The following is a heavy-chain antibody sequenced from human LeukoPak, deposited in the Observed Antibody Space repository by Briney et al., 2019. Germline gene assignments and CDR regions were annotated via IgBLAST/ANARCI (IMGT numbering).Heavy chain of an antibody. Sequence: GGSLRLSCAASGFTFSSYAMSWVRQAPGKGLEWVSGISGSGRGINTYYADSVKGRFTISRDNSKNTLYLQMNSLRAEDTAVYCCAKSGLNRFDYWGPGTLVTVSS. CDR3: AKSGLNRFDY. D-gene: IGHD2-15*01. V-gene: IGHV3-23*01. CDR2: ISGSGRGINT. CDR1: GFTFSSYA. J-gene: IGHJ4*02.